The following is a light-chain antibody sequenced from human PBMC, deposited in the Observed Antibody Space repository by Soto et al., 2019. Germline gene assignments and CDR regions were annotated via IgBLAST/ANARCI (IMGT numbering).Light chain of an antibody. J-gene: IGLJ1*01. Sequence: QSALSQPASVSGSPGQSITLSCTGTSSDLGGYNLVSWYQQHPGKAPKLIISKVTQRPSGVPSRFSGSRSGTTASLTISGLQAEDEADYYCCSDAGSRSYVFGTGIKLTVL. V-gene: IGLV2-23*02. CDR2: KVT. CDR3: CSDAGSRSYV. CDR1: SSDLGGYNL.